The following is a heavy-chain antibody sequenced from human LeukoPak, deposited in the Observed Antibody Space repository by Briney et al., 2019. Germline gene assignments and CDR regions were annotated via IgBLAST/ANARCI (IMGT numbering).Heavy chain of an antibody. Sequence: GGSLRLSCAASGFTFSSYAMHWVRQAPGKGLEWVAVISYDGSNKYYADSVKGRFTISRDNSKNTLYLQMNSLRAEDTAVYYCALIVVMGATIDYWGQGTLVTVSS. V-gene: IGHV3-30-3*01. D-gene: IGHD1-26*01. J-gene: IGHJ4*02. CDR3: ALIVVMGATIDY. CDR1: GFTFSSYA. CDR2: ISYDGSNK.